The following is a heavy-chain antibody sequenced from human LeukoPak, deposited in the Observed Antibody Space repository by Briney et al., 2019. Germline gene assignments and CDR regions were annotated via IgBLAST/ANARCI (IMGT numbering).Heavy chain of an antibody. J-gene: IGHJ4*02. V-gene: IGHV4-38-2*02. Sequence: SETLSLTXSVSGYSISSGDYWAWIRQPPGMGLQWIGIIYHTGITYYTPSLKSRVTISVDTSKNQFSLKLSSVTAADTAVYYCAKTAKTGDGSDWGQGTLVTVSS. CDR3: AKTAKTGDGSD. D-gene: IGHD7-27*01. CDR1: GYSISSGDY. CDR2: IYHTGIT.